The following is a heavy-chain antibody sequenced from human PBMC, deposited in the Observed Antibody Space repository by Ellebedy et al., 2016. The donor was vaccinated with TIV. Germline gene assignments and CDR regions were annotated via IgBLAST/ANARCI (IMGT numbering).Heavy chain of an antibody. V-gene: IGHV5-51*01. Sequence: KVSCXGSGYSFDNYWIGWVRQMPGKGLEWMGIINPADSYSIYSPSFEGQVTISIDKSIAIAYLQWSSLKASDTAMYYCARQFAEKDVSDVWGQGTMVTVSS. J-gene: IGHJ3*01. CDR3: ARQFAEKDVSDV. D-gene: IGHD1-14*01. CDR2: INPADSYS. CDR1: GYSFDNYW.